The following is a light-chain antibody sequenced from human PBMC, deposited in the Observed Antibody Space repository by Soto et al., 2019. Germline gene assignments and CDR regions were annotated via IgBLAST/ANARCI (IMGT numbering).Light chain of an antibody. V-gene: IGLV1-51*02. CDR1: SSNIGNNY. J-gene: IGLJ2*01. Sequence: QPVLTQPPSVSAAPGQQVTISCSGSSSNIGNNYVSWYQQLPGTAPKLLIYENNKRPSEIPDRFSGSKSGTSATLGITGLQTGDEADYYCGTWDSSLSGVVFGGGTQLTVL. CDR3: GTWDSSLSGVV. CDR2: ENN.